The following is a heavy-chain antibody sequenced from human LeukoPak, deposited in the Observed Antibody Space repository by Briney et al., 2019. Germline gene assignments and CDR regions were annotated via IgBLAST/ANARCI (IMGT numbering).Heavy chain of an antibody. CDR2: ISRTSSYI. CDR3: ARDHAVAGSFDH. J-gene: IGHJ4*02. V-gene: IGHV3-21*01. Sequence: PGGSLRLSCAASGFTFSSYSMNWVRQAPGKGLEWVSAISRTSSYIYYADSVKGRFTISRDNAKNSLYLQMNGLRAEDTAVYYCARDHAVAGSFDHWGQGTLVTVSS. CDR1: GFTFSSYS. D-gene: IGHD6-19*01.